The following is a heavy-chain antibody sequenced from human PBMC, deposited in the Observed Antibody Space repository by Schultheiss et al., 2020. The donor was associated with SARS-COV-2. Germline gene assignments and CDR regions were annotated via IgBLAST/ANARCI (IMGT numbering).Heavy chain of an antibody. CDR3: ATLVGPAAMLVDY. D-gene: IGHD2-2*01. CDR1: GGSVSSGSYY. CDR2: IYTSGST. V-gene: IGHV4-61*02. J-gene: IGHJ4*02. Sequence: SETLSLTCTVSGGSVSSGSYYWTWIRQPAGKGLEWIGRIYTSGSTYYNPSLKSRVTISVDTSKNQFSLKLSSVTAADTAVYYCATLVGPAAMLVDYWGQGTLVTVSS.